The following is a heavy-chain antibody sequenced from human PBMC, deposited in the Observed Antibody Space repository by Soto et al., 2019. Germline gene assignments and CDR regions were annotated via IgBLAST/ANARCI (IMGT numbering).Heavy chain of an antibody. CDR1: GFDFRKYT. Sequence: PGGSLRLSCAASGFDFRKYTMHRVRQSPGKGPEWVAITSDDGDIQYYADSVKGRFTISRDNSKNTLYLQMTTLRSEDAAVYFCARAVDAAMDPLDYWGQGTLVATSS. D-gene: IGHD5-18*01. CDR3: ARAVDAAMDPLDY. CDR2: TSDDGDIQ. J-gene: IGHJ4*02. V-gene: IGHV3-30-3*01.